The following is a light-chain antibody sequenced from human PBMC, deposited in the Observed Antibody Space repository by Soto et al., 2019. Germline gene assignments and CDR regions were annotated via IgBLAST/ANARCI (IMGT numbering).Light chain of an antibody. CDR1: QSVSGN. V-gene: IGKV3-15*01. J-gene: IGKJ1*01. Sequence: EIVMTQSPATLSVSPGERATLSCRASQSVSGNLAWYQQKPGQAPRLLIYGASTRATGIPARFSGSGSGTEFTLTISILQSEDFAVYYCQQYNNWPPWTFGQGTNVEIK. CDR2: GAS. CDR3: QQYNNWPPWT.